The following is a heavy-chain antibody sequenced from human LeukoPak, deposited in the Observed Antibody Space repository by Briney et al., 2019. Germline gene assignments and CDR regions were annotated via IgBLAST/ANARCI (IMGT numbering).Heavy chain of an antibody. CDR1: GFTFSSYA. V-gene: IGHV3-23*01. J-gene: IGHJ4*02. CDR3: EGLVKSVGY. Sequence: GGSLRLSCAASGFTFSSYAMSWVRQAPGKGLEWVSAISASGASTYYADSVKGRFTISRDNSKNTLYLQMNSLRAEDTAVYYCEGLVKSVGYWGQGTLVTVSS. CDR2: ISASGAST. D-gene: IGHD5/OR15-5a*01.